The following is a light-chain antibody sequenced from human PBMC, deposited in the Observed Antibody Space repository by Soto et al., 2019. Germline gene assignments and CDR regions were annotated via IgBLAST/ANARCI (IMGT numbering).Light chain of an antibody. Sequence: QSVLTQPASVSGSPGHSITISCTGTSSDVGGYNYVSWYQQHPGKDPKLMIYEVSNRHSGVSNRFSGSKSGNTASLTISGLQAEDEADYYCSSDTSRSTLDYVFGSGTKLTVL. CDR3: SSDTSRSTLDYV. V-gene: IGLV2-14*01. CDR2: EVS. CDR1: SSDVGGYNY. J-gene: IGLJ1*01.